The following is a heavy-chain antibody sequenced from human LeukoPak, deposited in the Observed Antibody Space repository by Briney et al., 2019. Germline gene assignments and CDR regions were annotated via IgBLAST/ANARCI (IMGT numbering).Heavy chain of an antibody. Sequence: SVKVSCKASGGTFSSYAISWVRQAPGQGLEWMGRIIPILGIANYAQKFQGRVTITADKSTSTAYMELSSLRSEDTAVYYCAKDSRWLQFEYFDLWGRGTLVTVSS. J-gene: IGHJ2*01. CDR1: GGTFSSYA. CDR3: AKDSRWLQFEYFDL. D-gene: IGHD5-12*01. CDR2: IIPILGIA. V-gene: IGHV1-69*04.